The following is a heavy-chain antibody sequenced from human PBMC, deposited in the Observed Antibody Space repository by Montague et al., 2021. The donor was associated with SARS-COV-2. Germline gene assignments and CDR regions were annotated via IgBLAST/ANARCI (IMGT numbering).Heavy chain of an antibody. CDR2: ISYDGSNK. CDR1: GFTFSSYG. D-gene: IGHD3-3*01. CDR3: AKDRRYYDFWSGYTTSQYYYYSYGMDV. V-gene: IGHV3-30*18. Sequence: SLRLSCAASGFTFSSYGMHWVRQAPGKGLEWVAVISYDGSNKYYADSVKGRFTISRDNSKNTLYLQMNSLRAEDTAVYYCAKDRRYYDFWSGYTTSQYYYYSYGMDVWGQGTTVTVSS. J-gene: IGHJ6*02.